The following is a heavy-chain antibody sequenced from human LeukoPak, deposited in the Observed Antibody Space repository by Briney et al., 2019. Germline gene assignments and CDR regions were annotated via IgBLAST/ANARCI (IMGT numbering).Heavy chain of an antibody. D-gene: IGHD5-24*01. V-gene: IGHV1-69*04. CDR2: IIPILGIA. Sequence: GASVKVSCKASGGTFSSYAICWVRQAPGQGLEWVGRIIPILGIANYAQKFQGRVTMTTDTSTSTAYMELRSLRSDDTAVYYCARTRFVEMATTFDYWGQGTLVTVSS. J-gene: IGHJ4*02. CDR3: ARTRFVEMATTFDY. CDR1: GGTFSSYA.